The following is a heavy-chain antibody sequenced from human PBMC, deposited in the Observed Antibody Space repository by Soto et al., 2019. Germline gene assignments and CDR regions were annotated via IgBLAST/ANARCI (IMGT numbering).Heavy chain of an antibody. CDR1: GGSMRRSSYY. V-gene: IGHV4-39*07. J-gene: IGHJ5*02. D-gene: IGHD2-2*01. Sequence: SETLSLTCTVSGGSMRRSSYYWGWIRQTPGTGLEWIGEIYHSGNTRNNPSLKGRVTMSVDKSNNQFSLNLMSVTAADTATYYCARDSRTGCSSTDCYMSWGRGILVTVSS. CDR3: ARDSRTGCSSTDCYMS. CDR2: IYHSGNT.